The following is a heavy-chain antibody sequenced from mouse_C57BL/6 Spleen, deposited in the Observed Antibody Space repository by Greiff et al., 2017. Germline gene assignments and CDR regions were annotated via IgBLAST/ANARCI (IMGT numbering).Heavy chain of an antibody. J-gene: IGHJ1*03. D-gene: IGHD1-1*02. CDR2: IDPSDSYT. Sequence: QVQLQQPGAELVKPGASVKLSCKASGYTFTSYWMHWVKQRPGQGLEWIGEIDPSDSYTNYNQKFKGKATLTVDTSSSTAYMQLSSLTSEDSAVYYGARECAPVVGPYFDVWGTGTTVTVSS. CDR1: GYTFTSYW. V-gene: IGHV1-50*01. CDR3: ARECAPVVGPYFDV.